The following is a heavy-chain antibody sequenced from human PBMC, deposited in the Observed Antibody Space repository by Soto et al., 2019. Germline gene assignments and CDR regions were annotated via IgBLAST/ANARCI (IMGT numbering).Heavy chain of an antibody. Sequence: EVQLVESGGGLVKPGGSLRLSCAASGFTFSSYSMNWVRQAPGKGLEWVSSISSSSSYIYYADSVKGRFTISRDNAKNSLYLQMNSLRAEDTAVYYCARDKIGSYVILTGHAFDIWGQGTMVTVSS. CDR2: ISSSSSYI. CDR1: GFTFSSYS. J-gene: IGHJ3*02. D-gene: IGHD3-9*01. V-gene: IGHV3-21*01. CDR3: ARDKIGSYVILTGHAFDI.